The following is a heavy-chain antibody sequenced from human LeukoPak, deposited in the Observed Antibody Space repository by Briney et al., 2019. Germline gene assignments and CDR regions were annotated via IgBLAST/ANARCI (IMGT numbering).Heavy chain of an antibody. V-gene: IGHV4-59*01. CDR1: GGSISRYY. CDR2: IYYSGST. Sequence: SETLSLTCTVSGGSISRYYWSWIRQPPGKGLEWIGNIYYSGSTNYNPSLKSRVTISVDTSKNQFSLKLSSVTAADTAVYYCARDLIVGATPGTFDIWGQGTMVTVSS. D-gene: IGHD1-26*01. J-gene: IGHJ3*02. CDR3: ARDLIVGATPGTFDI.